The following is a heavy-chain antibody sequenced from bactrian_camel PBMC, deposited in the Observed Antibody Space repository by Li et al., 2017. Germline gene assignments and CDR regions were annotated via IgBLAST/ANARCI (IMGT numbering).Heavy chain of an antibody. CDR3: ATGEGGGYYYTADFGY. D-gene: IGHD2*01. V-gene: IGHV3S67*01. J-gene: IGHJ6*01. CDR1: RYTVSDNC. Sequence: EVQLVESGGGSVQSGGSLRLSCAVSRYTVSDNCMARFRQAPGKEREGVALITSVGGTVYSDSVKGRFAISRDNYNNTLYLQMNNLKPEDTALYYCATGEGGGYYYTADFGYWGQGTQVTVS. CDR2: ITSVGGT.